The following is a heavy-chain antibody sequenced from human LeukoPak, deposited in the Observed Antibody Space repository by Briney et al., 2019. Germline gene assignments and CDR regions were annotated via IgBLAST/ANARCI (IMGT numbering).Heavy chain of an antibody. CDR2: ISYDGSSK. CDR1: GFSLSSFG. D-gene: IGHD2-8*02. CDR3: AERIICTAPFHYGMDV. V-gene: IGHV3-30*03. Sequence: GGSLRLSCAASGFSLSSFGMHWVRQAPGKGLEWVAVISYDGSSKYYADSVKGRFTVSRDNSKNTMYLQMNSLRTENTALYYCAERIICTAPFHYGMDVWGQGTTVSVS. J-gene: IGHJ6*02.